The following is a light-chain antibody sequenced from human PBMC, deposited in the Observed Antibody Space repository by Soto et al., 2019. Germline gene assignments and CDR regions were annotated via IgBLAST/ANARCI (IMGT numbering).Light chain of an antibody. CDR2: AAS. CDR1: QNVNIN. Sequence: DIVMTQSPATLSVSPGERVTLSCRATQNVNINLAWYQQKPGQAPRLLIYAASTRATGFPARFSASGSGTDFTLTISSLQSEDFAGYYCQQYNNWSSFGQGTRLEIK. V-gene: IGKV3-15*01. CDR3: QQYNNWSS. J-gene: IGKJ5*01.